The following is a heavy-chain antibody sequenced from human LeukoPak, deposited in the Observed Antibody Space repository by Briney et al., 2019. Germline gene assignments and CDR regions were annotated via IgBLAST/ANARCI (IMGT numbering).Heavy chain of an antibody. CDR3: ARQSSGWSPYYYYYMDV. Sequence: GESLKISCQGSGYSFTSYWIGWVRPMPGKGLEWMGIIYPGDSDTRYSPSFQGQVTISADKSISTAYLQWSSLKASDTAMYYCARQSSGWSPYYYYYMDVWGKGTTVTISS. D-gene: IGHD6-19*01. CDR1: GYSFTSYW. CDR2: IYPGDSDT. V-gene: IGHV5-51*01. J-gene: IGHJ6*03.